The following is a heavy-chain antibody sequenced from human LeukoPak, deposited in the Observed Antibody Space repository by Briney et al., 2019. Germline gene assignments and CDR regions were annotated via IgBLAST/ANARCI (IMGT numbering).Heavy chain of an antibody. V-gene: IGHV1-18*01. D-gene: IGHD2-21*02. CDR2: ISAYNGNT. CDR1: GYTFTSYG. J-gene: IGHJ4*02. CDR3: ARDKAPYFPTAYDY. Sequence: GASVKVSCKASGYTFTSYGISWVRQAPGQGLEWMGWISAYNGNTNYAQKLQGRVTMTTDTSTSTAYMELRSLRSDDTAVYYCARDKAPYFPTAYDYWGQGTLVTVSS.